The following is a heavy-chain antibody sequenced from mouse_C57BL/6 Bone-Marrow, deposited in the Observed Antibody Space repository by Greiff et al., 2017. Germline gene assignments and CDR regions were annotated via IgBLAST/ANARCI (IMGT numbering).Heavy chain of an antibody. Sequence: QVQLKQSGAELVKPGASVKFSCKASGYAFSSYWMNWVKQRPGKGLEWIGQIYPGDGDTNYNGKFKGKATLTADKSSSTAYMQLSSLTSEDSAVYFCARPHYYGRSYDYWGQGTTRTVSS. V-gene: IGHV1-80*01. D-gene: IGHD1-1*01. CDR1: GYAFSSYW. CDR2: IYPGDGDT. J-gene: IGHJ2*01. CDR3: ARPHYYGRSYDY.